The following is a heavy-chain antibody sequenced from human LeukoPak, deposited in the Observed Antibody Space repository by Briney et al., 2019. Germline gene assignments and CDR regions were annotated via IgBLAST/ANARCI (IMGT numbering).Heavy chain of an antibody. V-gene: IGHV3-7*01. CDR1: GFTFSSYW. D-gene: IGHD4-17*01. CDR2: IKKHGSEK. J-gene: IGHJ6*03. Sequence: GGSLRLSCAASGFTFSSYWMTWVRQAPGKGLEWVANIKKHGSEKYYVDSVKGRFTISRDNAKNSLYLQMNSLRAEDTAVYFCARDQPLTVSTWGYFYYYMDVWGRGTTVTVSS. CDR3: ARDQPLTVSTWGYFYYYMDV.